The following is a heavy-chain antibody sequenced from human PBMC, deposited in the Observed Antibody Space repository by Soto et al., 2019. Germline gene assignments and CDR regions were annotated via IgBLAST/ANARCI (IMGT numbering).Heavy chain of an antibody. CDR1: GGSISSSSYY. CDR2: IYYSGST. V-gene: IGHV4-39*01. CDR3: ARKEGLLWFGELFGWFDP. J-gene: IGHJ5*02. D-gene: IGHD3-10*01. Sequence: PSETLSLTCTVSGGSISSSSYYWGWIRQPPGKGLEWIGSIYYSGSTYYNPSLKSRVTVSVDTSKNQFSLKLSSVTAADTAVYYCARKEGLLWFGELFGWFDPWGQGTLVTVSS.